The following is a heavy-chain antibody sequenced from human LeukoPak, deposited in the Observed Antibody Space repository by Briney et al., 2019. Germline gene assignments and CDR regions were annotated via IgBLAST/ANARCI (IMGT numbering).Heavy chain of an antibody. CDR1: GFTFSSYG. CDR3: LHPAYGYW. D-gene: IGHD6-25*01. V-gene: IGHV3-23*01. J-gene: IGHJ4*02. Sequence: GGSRRLSWAASGFTFSSYGMHWVRQAPGKGLEWVSSIGGTGQPTAHADSVKGRFTVSRDNSKNTLYLQMNSLRAEDTARYYCLHPAYGYWGGQGTLVTVSS. CDR2: IGGTGQPT.